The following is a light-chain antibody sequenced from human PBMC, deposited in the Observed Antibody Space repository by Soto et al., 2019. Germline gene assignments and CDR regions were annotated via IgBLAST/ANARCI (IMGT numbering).Light chain of an antibody. J-gene: IGKJ2*01. V-gene: IGKV1-39*01. CDR2: AAS. Sequence: DIPMTQSPSSLSASVGDRVTITCRASQSIAYYVNWFQQKPGKAPKLLIYAASTLQSGVPSRFSGSGSGTDFTLTISSLQPEDFATYFCQQSSNSPMYTFGQGTKLYI. CDR1: QSIAYY. CDR3: QQSSNSPMYT.